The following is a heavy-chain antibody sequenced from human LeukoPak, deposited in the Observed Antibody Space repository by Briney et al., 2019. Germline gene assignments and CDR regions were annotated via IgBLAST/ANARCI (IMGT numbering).Heavy chain of an antibody. V-gene: IGHV4-39*01. Sequence: SETVCLTCTVSVGCISSSSYNWGWMRQPPGKGLEWSGSIYYSGSTYYNPSLKSRVTISVDTSKNQFSLKLSSVTAADTAVYYCARNRAYYDILTGYRGPNWFDPWGQGTLVTVSS. J-gene: IGHJ5*02. D-gene: IGHD3-9*01. CDR3: ARNRAYYDILTGYRGPNWFDP. CDR1: VGCISSSSYN. CDR2: IYYSGST.